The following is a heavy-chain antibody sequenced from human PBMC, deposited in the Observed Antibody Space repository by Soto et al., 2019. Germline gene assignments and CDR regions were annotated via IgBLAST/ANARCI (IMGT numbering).Heavy chain of an antibody. Sequence: GGSLRLSCAASGFTFSNAWMNWVRQAPGKGLEWVGRIKSKTDGGTTDYAAPVKGRFTISRDDSKNTLYLQMNSLKTEDTAVYYCTTLFYCSSTSCYYYGMDVWGQGTTVTVSS. CDR2: IKSKTDGGTT. V-gene: IGHV3-15*07. J-gene: IGHJ6*02. CDR1: GFTFSNAW. D-gene: IGHD2-2*01. CDR3: TTLFYCSSTSCYYYGMDV.